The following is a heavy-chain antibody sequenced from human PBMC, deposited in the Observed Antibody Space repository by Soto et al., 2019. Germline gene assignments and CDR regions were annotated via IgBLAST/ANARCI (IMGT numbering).Heavy chain of an antibody. J-gene: IGHJ6*02. CDR1: GYTFTTSG. D-gene: IGHD1-7*01. CDR2: VSGYNSNT. V-gene: IGHV1-18*01. CDR3: ARAGELPYYYYGMDV. Sequence: QVQLVQSGGEVKKAGVSVKVTCKASGYTFTTSGVSWVRQAPGQGLEWMGWVSGYNSNTKYVENFQDRVTMTTDTSTSTAYLELQSLRTDDTAVYYCARAGELPYYYYGMDVWGQGTTVIVSS.